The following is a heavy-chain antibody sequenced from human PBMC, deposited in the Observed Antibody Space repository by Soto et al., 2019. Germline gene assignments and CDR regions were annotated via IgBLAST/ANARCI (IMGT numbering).Heavy chain of an antibody. V-gene: IGHV1-69*12. CDR2: IIPIFGTA. CDR3: ARVRDIVATITGVFDY. J-gene: IGHJ4*02. D-gene: IGHD5-12*01. CDR1: GGTFSSYA. Sequence: QVQLVQSGAEVKKSGSSVKVSCKASGGTFSSYAISWVRQAPGQGLEWMGGIIPIFGTANYAQKFQGRVTITADESTSTAYMELSSLRSEDTAAYYCARVRDIVATITGVFDYWGQGTLVTVSS.